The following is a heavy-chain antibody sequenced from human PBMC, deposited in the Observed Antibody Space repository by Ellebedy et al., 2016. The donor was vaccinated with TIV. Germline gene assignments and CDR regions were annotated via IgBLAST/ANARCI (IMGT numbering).Heavy chain of an antibody. D-gene: IGHD2-15*01. J-gene: IGHJ4*02. CDR1: GGSFSGYY. CDR2: INHSGST. Sequence: SETLSLXXAVYGGSFSGYYWSWIRQPPGKGLEWIGEINHSGSTNYNPSLKSRVTISVDTSKNQFSLKLSSVTAADTAVYYCARGGARGNCSGGSCYPANKYWGQGTLVTVSS. CDR3: ARGGARGNCSGGSCYPANKY. V-gene: IGHV4-34*01.